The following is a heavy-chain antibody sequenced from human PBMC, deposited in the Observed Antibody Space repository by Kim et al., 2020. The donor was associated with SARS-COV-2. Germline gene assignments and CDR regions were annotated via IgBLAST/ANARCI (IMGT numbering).Heavy chain of an antibody. Sequence: ETLSLTCTVSGGSISSSSYYWGWIRQPPGKGLEWIGSIYYSGSTYYNPSLKSRVTISVDTSKNQFSLKLSSVTAADTAVYYCARLSSFMITFGGVIVPSSYYFDYWGQGTLVTVSS. V-gene: IGHV4-39*01. J-gene: IGHJ4*02. CDR1: GGSISSSSYY. CDR3: ARLSSFMITFGGVIVPSSYYFDY. D-gene: IGHD3-16*02. CDR2: IYYSGST.